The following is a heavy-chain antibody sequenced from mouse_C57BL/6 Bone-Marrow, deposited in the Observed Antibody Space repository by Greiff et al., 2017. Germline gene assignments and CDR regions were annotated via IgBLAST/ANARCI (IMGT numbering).Heavy chain of an antibody. J-gene: IGHJ3*01. CDR1: GFTFSNYW. V-gene: IGHV6-3*01. D-gene: IGHD2-4*01. Sequence: EVKVVESGGGLVQPGGSMKLSCVASGFTFSNYWMNWVRQSPEKGLEWVAQIRLKSDNYATHYAESVKGRFTISRDDSKSSVYLQMNNLRAEDTGIYYCTVSYDYDRFAYWGQGTLVTVSA. CDR2: IRLKSDNYAT. CDR3: TVSYDYDRFAY.